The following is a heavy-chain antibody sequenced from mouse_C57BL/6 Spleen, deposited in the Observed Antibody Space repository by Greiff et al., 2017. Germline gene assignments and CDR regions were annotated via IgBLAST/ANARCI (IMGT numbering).Heavy chain of an antibody. CDR3: ARRRYGSSYYAMDY. V-gene: IGHV1-55*01. CDR2: IYPGSGST. J-gene: IGHJ4*01. CDR1: GYTFTSYW. D-gene: IGHD1-1*01. Sequence: QVQLQQPGAELVKPGASVKMSCKASGYTFTSYWITWVKQRPGQGLEWIGDIYPGSGSTNYNEKFKSKATLTVDTSSSTAYMQLSSLTSEDSAVYYCARRRYGSSYYAMDYWGQGTSVTVSS.